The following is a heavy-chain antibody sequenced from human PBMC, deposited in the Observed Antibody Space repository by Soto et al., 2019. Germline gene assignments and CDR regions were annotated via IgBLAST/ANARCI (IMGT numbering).Heavy chain of an antibody. CDR2: IVGSGGIT. CDR3: AKEDTVTNYYDSYNGMDV. J-gene: IGHJ6*02. D-gene: IGHD4-17*01. V-gene: IGHV3-23*01. CDR1: GFTFSSYA. Sequence: EVQLLESGGGLIQPGGSLRLSCAASGFTFSSYAMNWVRQAPGKGLEWVSFIVGSGGITYYADSVKGSFTISRDNTKNSLYLQMNSLRAEDTAVYYCAKEDTVTNYYDSYNGMDVWGQGPTVTV.